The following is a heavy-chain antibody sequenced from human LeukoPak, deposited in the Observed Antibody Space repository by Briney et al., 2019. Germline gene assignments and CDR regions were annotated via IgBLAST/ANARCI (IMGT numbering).Heavy chain of an antibody. J-gene: IGHJ4*02. D-gene: IGHD4-17*01. CDR2: IDGRGSST. CDR1: GFTFRTYA. CDR3: AKAPFHGDSIPYYFDY. V-gene: IGHV3-23*03. Sequence: PGGPLGLSFQASGFTFRTYALSWFGQAPIRGLSWFSIIDGRGSSTFSADSVKGRFTISRDNSKNTLYLQLNSPRAEDTAVYYCAKAPFHGDSIPYYFDYWGQGSLVTVSS.